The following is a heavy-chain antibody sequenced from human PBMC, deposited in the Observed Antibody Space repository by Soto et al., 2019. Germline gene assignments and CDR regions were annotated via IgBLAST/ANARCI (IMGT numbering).Heavy chain of an antibody. Sequence: QVQLQESGPGLVKPSQTLSLTCTVSGGSITSSGYYWSWIRQHPGEGLEWIGFTSNSGSTSYNPSPKSRVTISGDTSSNQFSLNLKSVTAADTAVYYCARGGGSTKVDYWGQGTLVTVSP. V-gene: IGHV4-31*03. CDR2: TSNSGST. CDR3: ARGGGSTKVDY. J-gene: IGHJ4*02. CDR1: GGSITSSGYY. D-gene: IGHD2-2*01.